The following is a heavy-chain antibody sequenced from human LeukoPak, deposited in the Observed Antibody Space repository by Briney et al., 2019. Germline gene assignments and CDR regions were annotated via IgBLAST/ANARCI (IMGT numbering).Heavy chain of an antibody. Sequence: GGSLRLSCAASGFTFSSYSMNWVRQAPGKGLEWVSSISSSSSYIYYADSVKGRFTISRDNAKNSLYLQMNSLRAEDTAVYYCVRDPVDFWSGYSFDPWGQGTLVTVSS. V-gene: IGHV3-21*01. CDR2: ISSSSSYI. CDR1: GFTFSSYS. CDR3: VRDPVDFWSGYSFDP. J-gene: IGHJ5*02. D-gene: IGHD3-3*01.